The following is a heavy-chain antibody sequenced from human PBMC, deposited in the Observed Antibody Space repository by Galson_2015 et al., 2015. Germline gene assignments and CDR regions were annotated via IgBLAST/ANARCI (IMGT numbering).Heavy chain of an antibody. CDR2: IIPIFGTA. CDR3: ARGPDTAMVTYYYYYMDV. D-gene: IGHD5-18*01. V-gene: IGHV1-69*13. J-gene: IGHJ6*03. Sequence: SVKVSCKASGGTFSSYAISWVRQAPGQGLEWMGGIIPIFGTANYAQKFQGRVTITADEPTSTAYMELSSLRSEDTAVYYCARGPDTAMVTYYYYYMDVWGKGTTVTVSS. CDR1: GGTFSSYA.